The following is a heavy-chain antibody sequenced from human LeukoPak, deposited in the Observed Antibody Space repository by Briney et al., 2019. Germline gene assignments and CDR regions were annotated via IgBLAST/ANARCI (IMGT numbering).Heavy chain of an antibody. CDR1: GYTFTSYG. V-gene: IGHV1-18*01. CDR2: ISAYNGNT. CDR3: ARLGLSLLFDAFDI. J-gene: IGHJ3*02. Sequence: RASVKVSCKASGYTFTSYGISWVRQAPGQGLEWMGWISAYNGNTNYAQKLQGRVTMTTDTSTSTAYMELRSLRSDDTAVYYCARLGLSLLFDAFDIWGQGTMVTVSS. D-gene: IGHD3/OR15-3a*01.